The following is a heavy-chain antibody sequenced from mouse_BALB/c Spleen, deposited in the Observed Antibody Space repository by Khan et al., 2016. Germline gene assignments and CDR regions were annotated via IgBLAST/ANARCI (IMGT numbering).Heavy chain of an antibody. J-gene: IGHJ4*01. V-gene: IGHV3-2*02. D-gene: IGHD1-1*01. CDR2: ISYSGST. Sequence: VQLKESGPGLVKPSQSLSLTCTVTGYSITSDYAWNWIRQFPGNRLEWMGYISYSGSTXXNPSLKSRISITRDTSKNQFFLQLNSVTSEDTATYYCARSDYGDKDAMDYWGQGTSVTVSS. CDR1: GYSITSDYA. CDR3: ARSDYGDKDAMDY.